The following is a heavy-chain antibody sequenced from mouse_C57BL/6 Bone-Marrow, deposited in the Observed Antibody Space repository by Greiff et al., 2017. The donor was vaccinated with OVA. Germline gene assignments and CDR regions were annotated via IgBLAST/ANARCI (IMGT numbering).Heavy chain of an antibody. J-gene: IGHJ2*01. CDR2: INPNNGGT. CDR1: GYTFTDYN. V-gene: IGHV1-18*01. D-gene: IGHD1-1*01. CDR3: ARRGRIYYYGSSYYFDY. Sequence: EVQLQQSGPELVKPGASVKIPCKASGYTFTDYNMDWVKQSHGKSLEWIGDINPNNGGTIYNQKFKSKATLTVDKSSSTAYMELRSLTSEDTAVYYCARRGRIYYYGSSYYFDYWGQGTTLTVSS.